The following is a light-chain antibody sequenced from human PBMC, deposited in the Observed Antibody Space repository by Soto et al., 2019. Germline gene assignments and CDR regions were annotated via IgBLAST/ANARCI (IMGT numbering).Light chain of an antibody. CDR2: TTS. Sequence: EVVMTQSPATLSVSPGERATFSCRASQSVGSNLAWYHQKPGQAPSLVIYTTSTRASGVPARFSGSGSGTDFTLTISSLEPEDFALYYCQQRNSWPPITFGQGTRLEIK. J-gene: IGKJ5*01. V-gene: IGKV3-15*01. CDR1: QSVGSN. CDR3: QQRNSWPPIT.